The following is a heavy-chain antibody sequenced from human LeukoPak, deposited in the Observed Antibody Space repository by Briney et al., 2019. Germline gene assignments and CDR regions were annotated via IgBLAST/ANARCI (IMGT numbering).Heavy chain of an antibody. CDR2: ISAYNGNT. CDR1: GYSFTSNV. CDR3: ARMAARSDPIDY. J-gene: IGHJ4*02. V-gene: IGHV1-18*01. D-gene: IGHD6-6*01. Sequence: ASVKVSCKASGYSFTSNVISWVRQAPGQGLEWMGWISAYNGNTNYAQKLQGRVTMTTDTSTSTAYMELRSLRSDDTAVYYCARMAARSDPIDYWGQGTLVTVSS.